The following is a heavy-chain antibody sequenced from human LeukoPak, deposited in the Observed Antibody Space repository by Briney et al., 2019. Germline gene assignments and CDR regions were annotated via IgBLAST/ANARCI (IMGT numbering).Heavy chain of an antibody. CDR1: GFTFSNYG. CDR2: ISSSGGNI. CDR3: ARWDYDILTGYHNGYYFDY. V-gene: IGHV3-48*01. Sequence: GNSLRLSCAASGFTFSNYGMHWVRQAPGKGLEWVLYISSSGGNIYYADSVKGRFTISRDNSKNTLYLQMNSLRAEDTAVYYCARWDYDILTGYHNGYYFDYWGQGTLVTVSS. J-gene: IGHJ4*02. D-gene: IGHD3-9*01.